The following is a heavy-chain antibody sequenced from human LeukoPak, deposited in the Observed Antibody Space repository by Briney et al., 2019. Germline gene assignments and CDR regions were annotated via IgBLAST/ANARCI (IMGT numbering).Heavy chain of an antibody. CDR3: ARAFSSITIIDLLDY. D-gene: IGHD3-3*01. CDR2: FYYSGSI. J-gene: IGHJ4*02. CDR1: GGSISSRSYY. Sequence: SETLSLTCTVSGGSISSRSYYWGWIRQPPGKGLEWIGSFYYSGSIYYNPSLKSRVTISIDTSKNQSSLKLSSVTAADTAVYYCARAFSSITIIDLLDYWGQGTLVTVSS. V-gene: IGHV4-39*01.